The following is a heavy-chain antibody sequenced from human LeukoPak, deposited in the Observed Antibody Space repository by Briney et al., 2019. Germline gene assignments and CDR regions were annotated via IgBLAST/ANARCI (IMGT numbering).Heavy chain of an antibody. CDR2: INAGNGNT. V-gene: IGHV1-3*01. J-gene: IGHJ4*02. Sequence: ASVKVSCKASGGTFSSYAISWVRQAPGQGLEWMGWINAGNGNTKYSQKFQGRVTITRDTSASTAYMELSSLRSEDTAVYYCARADGYSSGWYLDYWGQGTLVTVSS. CDR3: ARADGYSSGWYLDY. CDR1: GGTFSSYA. D-gene: IGHD6-19*01.